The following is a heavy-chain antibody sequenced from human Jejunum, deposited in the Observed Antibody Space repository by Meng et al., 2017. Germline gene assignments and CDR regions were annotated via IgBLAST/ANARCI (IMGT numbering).Heavy chain of an antibody. CDR1: VASISSSNW. J-gene: IGHJ4*02. Sequence: QLQLQESGSGLVQPSQTLSLTCGVSVASISSSNWWSWVRQPPGKGLEWIGEVYHSGSTNNNPSLRSRVIISVDKSKNQFSLKLTSVTAADTAVYYCARVADGTGAPYDYWGQGTLVTVSS. CDR3: ARVADGTGAPYDY. CDR2: VYHSGST. V-gene: IGHV4-4*02. D-gene: IGHD2-8*02.